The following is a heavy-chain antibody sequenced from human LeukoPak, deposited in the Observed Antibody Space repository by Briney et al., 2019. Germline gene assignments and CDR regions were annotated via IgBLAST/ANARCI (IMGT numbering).Heavy chain of an antibody. CDR1: GSTFSSYS. J-gene: IGHJ4*02. CDR3: ASSGSYRFDY. D-gene: IGHD1-26*01. V-gene: IGHV3-48*02. Sequence: GGSLRLSCAASGSTFSSYSMNWVRQAPGKGLEWVSHITASGTAMFYADSVKGRFTISRDNAKNSLYLQMNSLRDEDTAVYYCASSGSYRFDYWGQGTLVTVSS. CDR2: ITASGTAM.